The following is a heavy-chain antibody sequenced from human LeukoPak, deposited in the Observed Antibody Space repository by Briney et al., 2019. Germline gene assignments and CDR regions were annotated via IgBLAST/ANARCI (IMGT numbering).Heavy chain of an antibody. V-gene: IGHV4-61*02. CDR2: IYTSGST. CDR3: ARASYYDSSGYLY. J-gene: IGHJ4*02. CDR1: GGSISSGSYY. Sequence: PSETLSLTCTVSGGSISSGSYYWSWIRQPAGTGLEWIGRIYTSGSTNYNPSLKSRVTISVDTYKNQFSLKLSSVTAADTAVYYCARASYYDSSGYLYWGQGTLVTVSS. D-gene: IGHD3-22*01.